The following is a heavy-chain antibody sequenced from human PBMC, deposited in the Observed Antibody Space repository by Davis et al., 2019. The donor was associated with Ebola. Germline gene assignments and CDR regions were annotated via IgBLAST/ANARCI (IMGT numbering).Heavy chain of an antibody. CDR3: ARRYSGYDFVVVVAATPFDY. Sequence: ASVKVSCKASGYTFTGYYMHWVRQAPGQGLEWMGRINPNSGGTNYAQKFQGRVTMTRDTSISTAYMELSRLRSDDTAVYYCARRYSGYDFVVVVAATPFDYWGQGTLVTVSS. CDR2: INPNSGGT. J-gene: IGHJ4*02. V-gene: IGHV1-2*06. D-gene: IGHD2-15*01. CDR1: GYTFTGYY.